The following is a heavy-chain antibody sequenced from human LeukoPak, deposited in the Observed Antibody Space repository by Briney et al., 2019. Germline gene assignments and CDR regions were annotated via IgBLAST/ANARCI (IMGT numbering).Heavy chain of an antibody. Sequence: PRRSPRLSCAASGFTSDDYAMHWFRQAPGKGLQWVSGISWNSGSLGYADSVKGRFTISRDNAKNSLYLQMNSLRAEDTALYYCATRYGGYGLRYWGQGTLVTVSS. CDR2: ISWNSGSL. CDR1: GFTSDDYA. CDR3: ATRYGGYGLRY. J-gene: IGHJ4*02. V-gene: IGHV3-9*02. D-gene: IGHD4-17*01.